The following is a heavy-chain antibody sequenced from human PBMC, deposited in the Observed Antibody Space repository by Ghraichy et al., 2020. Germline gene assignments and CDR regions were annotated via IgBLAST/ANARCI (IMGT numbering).Heavy chain of an antibody. V-gene: IGHV4-31*03. CDR1: GGSISSGGYY. CDR3: ASDYDSSGYYHH. J-gene: IGHJ5*02. D-gene: IGHD3-22*01. Sequence: SETLSLTCTVSGGSISSGGYYWSWIRQHPGKGLEWIGYIYYSGSTYYNPSLKSRVTISVDTSKNQFSLKLSSVTAADTAVYYCASDYDSSGYYHHWGQGTLFTVSS. CDR2: IYYSGST.